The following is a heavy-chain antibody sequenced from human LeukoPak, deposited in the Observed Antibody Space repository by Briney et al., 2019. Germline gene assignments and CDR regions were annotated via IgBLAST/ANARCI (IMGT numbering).Heavy chain of an antibody. CDR2: INPNSGGT. CDR3: ARGGYSSSWVNIYYFDY. V-gene: IGHV1-2*02. J-gene: IGHJ4*02. CDR1: GYTFTGYY. Sequence: GASVKVSCKASGYTFTGYYMHWVRQAPGQGLEWMGWINPNSGGTNYAQEFQGRVTMTRDTSISTAYMELSRLRSDDTAVYYCARGGYSSSWVNIYYFDYWGQGTLVTVSS. D-gene: IGHD6-13*01.